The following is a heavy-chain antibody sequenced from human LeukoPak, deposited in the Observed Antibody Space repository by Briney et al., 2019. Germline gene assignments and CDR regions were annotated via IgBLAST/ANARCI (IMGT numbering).Heavy chain of an antibody. CDR1: GFTFSSYS. CDR2: TSSSSSYI. D-gene: IGHD6-13*01. Sequence: PGGSLRLSCAASGFTFSSYSMNWVRQAPGKGLEWVSSTSSSSSYIYYADSVKGRFTISRDNAKNSLYLQMNSLRAEDTAVYYCAVAAAGLPHFDYWGQGTLVTVSS. V-gene: IGHV3-21*01. J-gene: IGHJ4*02. CDR3: AVAAAGLPHFDY.